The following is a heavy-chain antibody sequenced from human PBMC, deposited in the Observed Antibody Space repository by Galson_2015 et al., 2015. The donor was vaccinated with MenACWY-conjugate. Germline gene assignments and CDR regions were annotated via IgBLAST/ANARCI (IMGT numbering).Heavy chain of an antibody. CDR1: GYSFTTYW. CDR2: ISPGDSHT. V-gene: IGHV5-51*01. D-gene: IGHD1-26*01. Sequence: QSGAEVKEPGESLKISCMGSGYSFTTYWIAWVRQMPGKGLEWMGLISPGDSHTRYNPAFQGQVTISADKSISTAYLQWNSLQASGTAMYYCARHPPGGRGMDVWGQGTTVTVSS. CDR3: ARHPPGGRGMDV. J-gene: IGHJ6*02.